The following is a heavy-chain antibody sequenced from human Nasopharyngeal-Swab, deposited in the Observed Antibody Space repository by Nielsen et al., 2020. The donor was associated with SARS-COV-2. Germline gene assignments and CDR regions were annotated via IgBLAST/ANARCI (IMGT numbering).Heavy chain of an antibody. J-gene: IGHJ5*02. V-gene: IGHV1-46*01. CDR2: INTRDGRT. CDR3: VRGRLSTEENDKADWFDP. CDR1: GYTFTSFY. D-gene: IGHD1-1*01. Sequence: ASVKVSCKASGYTFTSFYIHWFRQAPAQGLVWMGIINTRDGRTFTPQTFWGRVAVIQDTSSSPSFMALSGLRSEDTAVYYCVRGRLSTEENDKADWFDPWGQGTLLSVSS.